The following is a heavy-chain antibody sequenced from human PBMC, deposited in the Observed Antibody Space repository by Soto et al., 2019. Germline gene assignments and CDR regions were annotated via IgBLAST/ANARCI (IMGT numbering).Heavy chain of an antibody. J-gene: IGHJ4*02. CDR1: GLSTYW. Sequence: EVQLVESGGGLVPPGGSLRLSCAASGLSTYWMHWVRQAQVKGQVWVSLINFDGSITDYSDSVKGRFTISRVYANNTVFLQMNSLRAEDTAVYFCARAAYTATVIGDWGQGTLVIVSS. D-gene: IGHD5-18*01. V-gene: IGHV3-74*01. CDR3: ARAAYTATVIGD. CDR2: INFDGSIT.